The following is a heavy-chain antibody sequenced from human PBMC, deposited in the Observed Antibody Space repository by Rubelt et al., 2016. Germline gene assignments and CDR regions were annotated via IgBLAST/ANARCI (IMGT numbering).Heavy chain of an antibody. V-gene: IGHV3-7*02. D-gene: IGHD2-21*02. J-gene: IGHJ4*02. CDR3: APGTAIFSFER. CDR2: IKQDGSEK. Sequence: EVQLVESGGGLVQPGGSLRLSCAASGFTFSSYWMSWVRQAPGKGLEWVANIKQDGSEKYYVDSVKGRFTISRDNAKNTLYLQMNSLRAEDTAVYYCAPGTAIFSFERWGQGTLVTVSS. CDR1: GFTFSSYW.